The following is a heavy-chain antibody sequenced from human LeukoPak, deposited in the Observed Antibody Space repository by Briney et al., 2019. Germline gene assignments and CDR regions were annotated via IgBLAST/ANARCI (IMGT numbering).Heavy chain of an antibody. J-gene: IGHJ4*02. CDR3: ARDAYDLWSGYYDDY. CDR1: GFTFSSYW. CDR2: IKQDGSEK. V-gene: IGHV3-7*01. D-gene: IGHD3-3*01. Sequence: GGSLRLSCAASGFTFSSYWMSWVRQAPGKGLEWVANIKQDGSEKYYVDSVKGRFTISRDNAKNSLYLQMNSLRAEDTAVYYCARDAYDLWSGYYDDYWGQGTLVTVSS.